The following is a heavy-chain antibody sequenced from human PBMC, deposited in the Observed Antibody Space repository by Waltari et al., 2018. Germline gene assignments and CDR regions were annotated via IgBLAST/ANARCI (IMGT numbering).Heavy chain of an antibody. V-gene: IGHV3-7*01. Sequence: EAQLVQSGGGLVQPGGSLTLSCAASGFTISRFWMTWSRQAPGQGLQVGSHIGPYGSDKYYVDSVKCRFTISRDNAENSLLLQMSSLRVEDTALYYCVGWNDPINSWGQGTLVAVSS. D-gene: IGHD1-1*01. CDR1: GFTISRFW. J-gene: IGHJ4*02. CDR2: IGPYGSDK. CDR3: VGWNDPINS.